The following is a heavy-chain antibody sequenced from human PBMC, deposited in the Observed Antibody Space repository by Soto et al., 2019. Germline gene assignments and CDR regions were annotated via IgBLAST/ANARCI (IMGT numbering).Heavy chain of an antibody. D-gene: IGHD3-10*01. CDR2: IYYSGST. Sequence: SETLSLTCTVSGGSISSGDYYWSWIRQPPGKGLEWIGYIYYSGSTYYNPSLKSRVTISVDTSKNQFSLKLSSVTAADTAVYYCARDPDGSGSYDYWGQGTLVTVSS. CDR3: ARDPDGSGSYDY. V-gene: IGHV4-30-4*01. CDR1: GGSISSGDYY. J-gene: IGHJ4*02.